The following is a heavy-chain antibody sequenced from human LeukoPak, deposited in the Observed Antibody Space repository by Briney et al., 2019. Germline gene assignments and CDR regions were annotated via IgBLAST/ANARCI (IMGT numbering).Heavy chain of an antibody. CDR1: GYTFTSLD. CDR2: MNPNTGNA. J-gene: IGHJ5*02. V-gene: IGHV1-8*01. CDR3: ARDIRGSRWFEP. Sequence: ASVKVSCKASGYTFTSLDGNWVRQATGQELEWIGWMNPNTGNAGYAQKFQGRVTMTRDTSINTAYMELSSLRSEDTAVYYCARDIRGSRWFEPWGQGTLVTVSS.